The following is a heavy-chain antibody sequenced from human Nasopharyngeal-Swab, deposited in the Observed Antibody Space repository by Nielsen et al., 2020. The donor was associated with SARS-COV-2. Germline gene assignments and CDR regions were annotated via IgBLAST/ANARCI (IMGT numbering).Heavy chain of an antibody. Sequence: SETLSLTCTVSGSSISSDNYFWIWIRQRPGKGLEWIGYIHYTGKTYYNPSLESRLTISLDTSRNQFSLMLRSVTAADTAVYYCARVFEAAAGLDYWGQGTLVTVSS. CDR3: ARVFEAAAGLDY. J-gene: IGHJ4*02. CDR1: GSSISSDNYF. D-gene: IGHD6-13*01. V-gene: IGHV4-30-4*08. CDR2: IHYTGKT.